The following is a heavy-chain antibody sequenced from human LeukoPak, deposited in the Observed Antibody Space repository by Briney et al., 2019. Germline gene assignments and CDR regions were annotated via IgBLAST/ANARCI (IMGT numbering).Heavy chain of an antibody. D-gene: IGHD2-2*02. CDR2: FGGSGRGT. CDR1: GFTFSTYA. CDR3: AKETIYTSGTSFLTLDY. V-gene: IGHV3-23*01. Sequence: GESLRLSCAASGFTFSTYAITWVRPAPGEGLGWVSTFGGSGRGTYYADSVKGRITISRDNSKNTVYLQMNSLRAEDTAVYFCAKETIYTSGTSFLTLDYWGQGTLVTVSS. J-gene: IGHJ4*02.